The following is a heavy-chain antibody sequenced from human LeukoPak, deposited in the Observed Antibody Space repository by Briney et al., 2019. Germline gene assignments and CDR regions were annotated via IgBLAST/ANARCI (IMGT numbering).Heavy chain of an antibody. Sequence: SETLSLTCTVSGGSTSSYYWSWIRQPPGKGLEWIGYIYYSGSTNYNPSLKSRVTISVDTSKNQFSLKLSSVTAADTAVYYCASISLTAPDYYYYGMDVWGQGTTVTVSS. CDR3: ASISLTAPDYYYYGMDV. D-gene: IGHD3-9*01. J-gene: IGHJ6*02. CDR1: GGSTSSYY. V-gene: IGHV4-59*01. CDR2: IYYSGST.